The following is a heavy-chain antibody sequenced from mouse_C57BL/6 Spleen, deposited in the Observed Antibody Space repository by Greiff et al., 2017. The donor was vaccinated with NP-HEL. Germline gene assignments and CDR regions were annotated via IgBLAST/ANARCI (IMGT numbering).Heavy chain of an antibody. CDR1: GYAFSSSW. D-gene: IGHD1-1*01. V-gene: IGHV1-82*01. J-gene: IGHJ2*01. CDR2: IYPGDGDT. Sequence: QVQLQQSGPELVKPGASVKISCKASGYAFSSSWMNWVKQRTGKGLEWIGRIYPGDGDTNYNGQFKGKVTLTADKSYSTAYMQLSSLTSEDSAIYFYERPIYYGSSPCFDYWGQGTTLTVSS. CDR3: ERPIYYGSSPCFDY.